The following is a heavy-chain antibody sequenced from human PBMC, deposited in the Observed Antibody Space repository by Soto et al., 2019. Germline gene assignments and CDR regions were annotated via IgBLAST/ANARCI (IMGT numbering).Heavy chain of an antibody. V-gene: IGHV4-59*08. CDR2: IYYSGST. J-gene: IGHJ6*03. D-gene: IGHD2-15*01. CDR3: ARLDCSGGSCYSDFSRYYMDV. CDR1: GGSISSYY. Sequence: PSETLSLTCTVSGGSISSYYWSWIRQPPGKGLEWIGYIYYSGSTNYNPSLKSRVTISVDTSKNQFSLKLSSVTAADTAVYYCARLDCSGGSCYSDFSRYYMDVWGKGTTVTVSS.